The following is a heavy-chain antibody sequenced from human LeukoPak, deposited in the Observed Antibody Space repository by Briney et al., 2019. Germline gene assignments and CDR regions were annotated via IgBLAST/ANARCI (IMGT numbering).Heavy chain of an antibody. D-gene: IGHD2-15*01. V-gene: IGHV3-30*18. Sequence: GGSLRLSCAASGFTFSSYGMHWVRQAPGKGLEWVAVISYDGSNKYYADSVKGRFTISRDNSKNMLYLQMNSLRAEDTAVYYCAKDQGVVVMGYWGQGTLVTVSS. CDR1: GFTFSSYG. CDR3: AKDQGVVVMGY. CDR2: ISYDGSNK. J-gene: IGHJ4*02.